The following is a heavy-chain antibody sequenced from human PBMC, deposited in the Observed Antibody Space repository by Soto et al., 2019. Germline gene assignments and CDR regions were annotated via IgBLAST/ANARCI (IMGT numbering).Heavy chain of an antibody. CDR2: ISYDGSNK. CDR3: AKDSLTIAVAGIQDH. CDR1: GFTFSSYG. J-gene: IGHJ4*02. V-gene: IGHV3-30*18. Sequence: GESLKISCAASGFTFSSYGMHWVRQAPGKGLEWVAVISYDGSNKYYADSVKGRFTISRDNSKNTLYLQMNSLRAEDTAVYYCAKDSLTIAVAGIQDHWGQGTLVTVSS. D-gene: IGHD6-19*01.